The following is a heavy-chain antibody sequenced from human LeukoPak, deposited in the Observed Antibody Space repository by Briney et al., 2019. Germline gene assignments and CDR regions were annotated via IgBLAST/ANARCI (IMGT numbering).Heavy chain of an antibody. CDR1: GFTFSTFG. J-gene: IGHJ4*02. CDR3: AKGVHSSGWWGTPPRDYLDF. Sequence: GGSLRLSCAVSGFTFSTFGMHWVRQAPGKGLGWVANIWYDGINKYYADSVKGRFTISRDNSKNTLYLQMNSLTAEDTAVYYCAKGVHSSGWWGTPPRDYLDFWARRPLVTVSS. CDR2: IWYDGINK. V-gene: IGHV3-33*06. D-gene: IGHD6-19*01.